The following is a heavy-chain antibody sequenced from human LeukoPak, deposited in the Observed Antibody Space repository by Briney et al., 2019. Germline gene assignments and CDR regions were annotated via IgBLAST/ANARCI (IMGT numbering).Heavy chain of an antibody. CDR2: IIPIFGTA. Sequence: SVKVSCKASGGTFSSYAISWVRQAPGQGLEWMGGIIPIFGTANYAQKFQGRVTITADESTSTAYMELSSLRSEDTAVYYCARDSNYYGSGNFGMDVWGKGTTATISS. D-gene: IGHD3-10*01. CDR3: ARDSNYYGSGNFGMDV. J-gene: IGHJ6*03. V-gene: IGHV1-69*13. CDR1: GGTFSSYA.